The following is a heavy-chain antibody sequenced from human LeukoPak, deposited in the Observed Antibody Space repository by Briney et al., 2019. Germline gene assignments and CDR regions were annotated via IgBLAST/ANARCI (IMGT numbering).Heavy chain of an antibody. Sequence: SEALSLTCTVSSGSISSYYWSWIRQPAGKGLEWIGRIYTSGSTNYNPSLKSRVTMSVDTSKNQFSLKLSSVTAADTAVYYCARHRRYSSSWFPLDFDYWGQGTLVTVSS. CDR3: ARHRRYSSSWFPLDFDY. V-gene: IGHV4-4*07. CDR2: IYTSGST. J-gene: IGHJ4*02. CDR1: SGSISSYY. D-gene: IGHD6-13*01.